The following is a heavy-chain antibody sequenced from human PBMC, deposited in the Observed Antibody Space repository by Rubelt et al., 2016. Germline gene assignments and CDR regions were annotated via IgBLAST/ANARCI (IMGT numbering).Heavy chain of an antibody. V-gene: IGHV3-23*03. D-gene: IGHD1-14*01. Sequence: GSGGGLVQPGGSLRLSCVPSEFTFSTYAMNWVRQAPGKGLEWVSVIYSGGSTYYADSVKGRFTISRDNSKNTLYLQMNNLRAEDTAVYYCAGDGGNQNWFDPWGQGTLVTVSS. CDR1: EFTFSTYA. CDR2: IYSGGST. CDR3: AGDGGNQNWFDP. J-gene: IGHJ5*02.